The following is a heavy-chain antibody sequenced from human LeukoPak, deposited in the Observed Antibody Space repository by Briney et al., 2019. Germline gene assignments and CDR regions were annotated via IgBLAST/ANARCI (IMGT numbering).Heavy chain of an antibody. CDR2: ITSCSSYI. V-gene: IGHV3-21*01. J-gene: IGHJ6*03. Sequence: GGSLRLSCAASGFTFSSYNMKWVRQAPGKGLEWVSSITSCSSYIYYADSVKGRFTSSRDNAKNSLYLQMNSLRAEDTAVYYCARDPYSGSYGNYYYFMDVWGKGPTVTISS. CDR1: GFTFSSYN. D-gene: IGHD1-26*01. CDR3: ARDPYSGSYGNYYYFMDV.